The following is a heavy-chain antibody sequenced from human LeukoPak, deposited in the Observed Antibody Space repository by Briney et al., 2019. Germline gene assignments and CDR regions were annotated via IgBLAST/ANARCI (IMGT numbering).Heavy chain of an antibody. Sequence: ASVKVSCKASGYTFTSYDINWVRQATGQGLEWMGWMDPNSGNTGYAQKFQGRVTMTRNTSISTACMELSSLRSEDTAVYYCARDSSQSPTGTTLFDPWGQGTLVTVSS. CDR3: ARDSSQSPTGTTLFDP. D-gene: IGHD1-7*01. CDR2: MDPNSGNT. J-gene: IGHJ5*02. CDR1: GYTFTSYD. V-gene: IGHV1-8*01.